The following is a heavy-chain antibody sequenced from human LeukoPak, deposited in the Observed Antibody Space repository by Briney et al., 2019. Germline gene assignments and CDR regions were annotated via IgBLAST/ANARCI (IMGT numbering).Heavy chain of an antibody. CDR2: IYYSGST. Sequence: SETLSLTCTVSGGSVSSGSYYWSWIRQPPGKGLEWIGYIYYSGSTNYNPSLKSRVTMSVGTSKNQFSLKLSSVTAADTAVYYCARYLEGYSSSLDYWGQGTLVTVSS. V-gene: IGHV4-61*01. D-gene: IGHD6-13*01. CDR3: ARYLEGYSSSLDY. J-gene: IGHJ4*02. CDR1: GGSVSSGSYY.